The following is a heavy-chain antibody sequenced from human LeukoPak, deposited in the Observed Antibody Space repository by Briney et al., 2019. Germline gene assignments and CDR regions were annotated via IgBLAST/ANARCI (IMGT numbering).Heavy chain of an antibody. Sequence: GASVKVSCKASGGTFGSYAISWVRQAPGQGLEWMGRIIPILGIANYAQKFQGRVTITADKSTSTAYMELSSLRSEDTAVYYCARRYCSSTSCLFDPWGQGTLVTVSS. V-gene: IGHV1-69*04. CDR3: ARRYCSSTSCLFDP. J-gene: IGHJ5*02. CDR2: IIPILGIA. CDR1: GGTFGSYA. D-gene: IGHD2-2*01.